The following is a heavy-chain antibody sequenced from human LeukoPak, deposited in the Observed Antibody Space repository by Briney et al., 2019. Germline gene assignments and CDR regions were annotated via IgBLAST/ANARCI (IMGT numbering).Heavy chain of an antibody. CDR2: MNPNSGNT. CDR1: GYTFTSYD. Sequence: ASVKVSCQASGYTFTSYDLNWVRQATAQGREWMGWMNPNSGNTGYAHKFQGRVTMTRNTSIGTVYTELRRLRSEDTAVYYCARGARWSYGKPFDYWGQGTLVTVSS. D-gene: IGHD5-18*01. CDR3: ARGARWSYGKPFDY. J-gene: IGHJ4*02. V-gene: IGHV1-8*01.